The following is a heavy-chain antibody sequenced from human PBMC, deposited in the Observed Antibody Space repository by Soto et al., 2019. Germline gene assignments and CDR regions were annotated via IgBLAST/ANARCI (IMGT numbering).Heavy chain of an antibody. CDR3: ARGLQWLVEY. Sequence: EVQLVESGGGLVKPGGSLRLSCAASGFTFSSYSMNWVRQAPGKGLEWVSSISSSSSYIYYADSVKGRFTISRDNDKNSLYLQMNSLRAEDTAVYYCARGLQWLVEYWGQGTLVTVSS. CDR1: GFTFSSYS. D-gene: IGHD6-19*01. CDR2: ISSSSSYI. V-gene: IGHV3-21*01. J-gene: IGHJ4*02.